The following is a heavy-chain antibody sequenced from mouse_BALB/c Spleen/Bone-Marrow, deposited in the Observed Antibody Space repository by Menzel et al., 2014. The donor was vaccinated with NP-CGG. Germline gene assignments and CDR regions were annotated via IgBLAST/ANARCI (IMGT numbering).Heavy chain of an antibody. CDR3: TRDLYDGYYYYAMDY. Sequence: VESGGGLVKPGGSLKLSCAASGFTFSSYTMSWVRQTPEKRLEWVATISSGGSYTYYPDSVKGRFTISRDNAKNXLYLQMSSLKSEDTAMYYCTRDLYDGYYYYAMDYWGQGTSVTVSS. D-gene: IGHD2-3*01. J-gene: IGHJ4*01. V-gene: IGHV5-6-4*01. CDR1: GFTFSSYT. CDR2: ISSGGSYT.